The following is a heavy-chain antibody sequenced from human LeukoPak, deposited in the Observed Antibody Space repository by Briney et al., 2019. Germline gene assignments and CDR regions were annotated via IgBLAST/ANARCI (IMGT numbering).Heavy chain of an antibody. CDR2: INPGGDNT. V-gene: IGHV1-46*01. CDR3: ARIRDGYNDAYDI. CDR1: GGTFSSYA. J-gene: IGHJ3*02. D-gene: IGHD5-24*01. Sequence: ASVNVSCKASGGTFSSYAVSWVRQAPGRGLEWMGLINPGGDNTNYAQNFQGRVTMTRDTYASTVYMELSSLRSEATAIYYCARIRDGYNDAYDIWGPGKVVTVPS.